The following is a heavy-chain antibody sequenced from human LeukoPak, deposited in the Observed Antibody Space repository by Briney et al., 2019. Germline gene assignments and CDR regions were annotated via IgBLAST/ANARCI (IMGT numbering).Heavy chain of an antibody. V-gene: IGHV4-39*07. D-gene: IGHD3-22*01. CDR1: GGSTSNSNYY. Sequence: SETLSLTCTVSGGSTSNSNYYWGWIRQPPGKGLEWIGCVYYSGNTYYYPSLKSRVTISVDTSKNQFSLKLSSVTAADTAVYYCASDTPYYYYDSSGYFHYWGQGTLVTVSS. CDR3: ASDTPYYYYDSSGYFHY. J-gene: IGHJ4*02. CDR2: VYYSGNT.